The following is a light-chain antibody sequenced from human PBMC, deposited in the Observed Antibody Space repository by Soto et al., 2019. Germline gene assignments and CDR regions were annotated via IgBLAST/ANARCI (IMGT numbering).Light chain of an antibody. CDR3: QQRRLT. CDR2: DAS. CDR1: QSVSSF. V-gene: IGKV3-11*01. Sequence: EIVLTQSPATLSLSPGERATLSCRASQSVSSFLAWYQQKPGQAPRLLIYDASNRATGIPPRFSGSGSGTDFTLNISNLEPEDFAVYYCQQRRLTFGGGTKVEIK. J-gene: IGKJ4*01.